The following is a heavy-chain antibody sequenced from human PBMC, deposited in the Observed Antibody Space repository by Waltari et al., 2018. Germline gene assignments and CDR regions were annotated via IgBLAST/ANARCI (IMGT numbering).Heavy chain of an antibody. CDR3: ARDSGSGFYHFD. CDR1: GYTFNKYA. Sequence: QVQFVQSGADVKKPGASVMLSCKASGYTFNKYAMHWVRQAPGQSLEWMGWINTATGNAQYAQKFQGRVTITRDTSASTGYMELSSLRSEDTAVYYCARDSGSGFYHFDWGRGTLVTVSS. J-gene: IGHJ4*02. V-gene: IGHV1-3*04. CDR2: INTATGNA. D-gene: IGHD6-19*01.